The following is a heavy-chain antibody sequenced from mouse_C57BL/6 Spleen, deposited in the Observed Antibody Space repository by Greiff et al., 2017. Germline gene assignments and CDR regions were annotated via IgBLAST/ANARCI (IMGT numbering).Heavy chain of an antibody. Sequence: EVMLVESGGGLVQPGGSMKLSCAASGFTFSDAWMDWVRQSPEKGLEWVAEIRNKANNHATYYAESVKGRFTISRADSKSSVYLQMNSLRAEDTGIYYCTRREGYYDYDDYYAMDYWGQGTSVTVSS. CDR3: TRREGYYDYDDYYAMDY. J-gene: IGHJ4*01. CDR1: GFTFSDAW. D-gene: IGHD2-4*01. CDR2: IRNKANNHAT. V-gene: IGHV6-6*01.